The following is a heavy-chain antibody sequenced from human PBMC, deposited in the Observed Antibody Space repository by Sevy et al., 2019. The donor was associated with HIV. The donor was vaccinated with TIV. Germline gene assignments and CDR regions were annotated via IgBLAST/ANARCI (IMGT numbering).Heavy chain of an antibody. V-gene: IGHV4-59*01. CDR3: AKVGQSYYYAVDV. CDR2: IYYSGRT. Sequence: SETLSLTCSVSGDSISNNYWSWIRQPPGKGLEWIGYIYYSGRTNYKPSLQSRVTISEDTSKNQFSLKLSSVTAADTAVYYCAKVGQSYYYAVDVWGQWTTVTVSS. J-gene: IGHJ6*02. CDR1: GDSISNNY.